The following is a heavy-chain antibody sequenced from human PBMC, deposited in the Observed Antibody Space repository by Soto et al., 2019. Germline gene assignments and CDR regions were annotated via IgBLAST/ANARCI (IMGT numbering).Heavy chain of an antibody. CDR2: IKQDGSEK. Sequence: PGGSLRLSCAASGFTFSSYWMSWVRQAPGKGLEWVANIKQDGSEKYYVDSVKGRFTISRDNAKNSLYLQMNSLRAEDTAVYYCARENGITGTTGVLIGWFDPWGQGTLVTVSS. V-gene: IGHV3-7*01. D-gene: IGHD1-7*01. CDR1: GFTFSSYW. CDR3: ARENGITGTTGVLIGWFDP. J-gene: IGHJ5*02.